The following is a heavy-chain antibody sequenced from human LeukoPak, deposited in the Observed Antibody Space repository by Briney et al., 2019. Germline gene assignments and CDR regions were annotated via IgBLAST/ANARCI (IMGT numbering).Heavy chain of an antibody. Sequence: GGSLRLSCATSGFPFSSYWMHWVRQVPGKGLLWVSRINSDGSATIYADSVRGRFTISRDNAKNTLYLQMSGLRVEDTAVYHCASDSPYYGMDVWGQGTTVTVSS. CDR3: ASDSPYYGMDV. V-gene: IGHV3-74*01. J-gene: IGHJ6*02. CDR2: INSDGSAT. CDR1: GFPFSSYW.